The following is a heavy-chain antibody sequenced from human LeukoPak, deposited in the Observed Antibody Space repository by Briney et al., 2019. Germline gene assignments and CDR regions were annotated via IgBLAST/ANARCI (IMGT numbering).Heavy chain of an antibody. Sequence: GGSLRLSCAASGFTFSSYSMNWVRQAPGKGLEWVSSISSSSSYIYYADSVKGRFTISRDNAKNSLYLQMNSLRAEDTTVYYCARDRTAMAFDYWGQGTLVTVSS. CDR2: ISSSSSYI. J-gene: IGHJ4*02. CDR3: ARDRTAMAFDY. V-gene: IGHV3-21*01. D-gene: IGHD5-18*01. CDR1: GFTFSSYS.